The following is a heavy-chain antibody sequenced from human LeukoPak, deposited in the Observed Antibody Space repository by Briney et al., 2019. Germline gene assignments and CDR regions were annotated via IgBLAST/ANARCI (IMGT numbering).Heavy chain of an antibody. J-gene: IGHJ4*02. Sequence: VASVKVSCKASGYTFTSYDINWVRQATGQGLEWMGWMNPNSGNTGYAQKFQGRVTMTRNTSISTAYMELSSLRSEDTAVYYCARGLNYDFWGGYPVPDYWGQGILVTVSS. D-gene: IGHD3-3*01. CDR1: GYTFTSYD. CDR2: MNPNSGNT. V-gene: IGHV1-8*01. CDR3: ARGLNYDFWGGYPVPDY.